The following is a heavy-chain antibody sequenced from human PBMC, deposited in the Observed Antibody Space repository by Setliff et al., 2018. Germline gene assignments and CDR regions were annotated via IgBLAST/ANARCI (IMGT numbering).Heavy chain of an antibody. D-gene: IGHD3-3*01. J-gene: IGHJ5*02. CDR3: ARDVFDFRTGQAGP. CDR2: INQGGSDQ. Sequence: GGSLRLSCAASGFSFSSFWMSWVRQPPGKGLEWVANINQGGSDQLYVESVKGRFTISRDNAKNSLYLQMNSLRVEDTAVYYCARDVFDFRTGQAGPWGQGTLVTVSS. CDR1: GFSFSSFW. V-gene: IGHV3-7*01.